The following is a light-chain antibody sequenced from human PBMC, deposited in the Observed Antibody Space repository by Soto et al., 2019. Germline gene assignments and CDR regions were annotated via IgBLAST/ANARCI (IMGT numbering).Light chain of an antibody. CDR3: QQDDSLPRT. Sequence: DIQMTQSPSSLSASVCDRVTITCQASQDISNSLNWYQQKPGKAPKLLIYDASNLETGVPSRFSGSGSGTDFTFTISSLQPEDIATYYCQQDDSLPRTVGQGTKVDI. CDR1: QDISNS. V-gene: IGKV1-33*01. CDR2: DAS. J-gene: IGKJ1*01.